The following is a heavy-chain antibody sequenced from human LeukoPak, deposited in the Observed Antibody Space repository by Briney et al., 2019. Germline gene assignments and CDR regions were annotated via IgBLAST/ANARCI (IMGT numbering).Heavy chain of an antibody. Sequence: GASVKVSCKASGYTFTGYYMHWVRHAPGQGLEWMGWINPNSSGTNYAQKFQGRVTMTRDTSISTAYMELSRLRSDDTAVYYCARDPVSGSQRYDYYYYGMDVWGQGTTVTVSS. D-gene: IGHD3-16*01. CDR1: GYTFTGYY. CDR2: INPNSSGT. CDR3: ARDPVSGSQRYDYYYYGMDV. V-gene: IGHV1-2*02. J-gene: IGHJ6*02.